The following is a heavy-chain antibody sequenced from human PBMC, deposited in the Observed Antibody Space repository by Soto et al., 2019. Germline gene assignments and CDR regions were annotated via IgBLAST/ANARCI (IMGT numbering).Heavy chain of an antibody. CDR3: AKVSLGATTITDYYYYGMDV. CDR2: ISGGGGST. CDR1: GFTFSSYA. D-gene: IGHD1-26*01. V-gene: IGHV3-23*01. Sequence: PGGSLRLSCAASGFTFSSYAMSWVRQAPGKGLEWVSAISGGGGSTYYADSVKGRVTISRDNSKNTLYLQMNSLRAEDTAVYYCAKVSLGATTITDYYYYGMDVWGQGTTATVSS. J-gene: IGHJ6*02.